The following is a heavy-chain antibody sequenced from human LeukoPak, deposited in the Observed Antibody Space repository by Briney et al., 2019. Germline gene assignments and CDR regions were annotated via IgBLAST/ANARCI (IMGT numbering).Heavy chain of an antibody. J-gene: IGHJ3*01. CDR3: ARPLPYYYDSSGRYAFDV. CDR1: GDTFTSYG. Sequence: ASVKVSCKASGDTFTSYGITWVRQAPGQGLEWMGWISTYNGNTNYAQKLQGRVAMTTDTSTRTAYMELSALRSDDTAVYFCARPLPYYYDSSGRYAFDVWGQGTMVTVSS. D-gene: IGHD3-22*01. CDR2: ISTYNGNT. V-gene: IGHV1-18*01.